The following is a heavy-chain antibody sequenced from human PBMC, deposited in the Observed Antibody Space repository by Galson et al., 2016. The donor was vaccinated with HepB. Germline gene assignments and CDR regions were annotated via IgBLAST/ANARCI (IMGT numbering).Heavy chain of an antibody. Sequence: SLRLSCAASGFTFSNYAMNWVRQAPGKGLEWVSHNNRDSRLIDYADSVKGRFTVSRDNGKNSLFLQMDGLRAEDTAVYYCVRDNDWAFAYWGQGILVTVSS. J-gene: IGHJ4*02. CDR3: VRDNDWAFAY. CDR1: GFTFSNYA. V-gene: IGHV3-48*01. CDR2: NNRDSRLI. D-gene: IGHD1-1*01.